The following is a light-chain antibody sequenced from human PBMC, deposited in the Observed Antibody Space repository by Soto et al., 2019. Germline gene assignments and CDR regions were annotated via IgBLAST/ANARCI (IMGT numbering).Light chain of an antibody. Sequence: QSERNQPPSVSGSPGQAVTISCTGTSSDVGSYNRVSWYQQPPGTAPKLMIYEVSNRPSGVPDRFSGSKSGNTASLTISGLQAEDEADYYCSSYTSSSTFYVFGTGTKVTVL. J-gene: IGLJ1*01. CDR1: SSDVGSYNR. V-gene: IGLV2-18*02. CDR3: SSYTSSSTFYV. CDR2: EVS.